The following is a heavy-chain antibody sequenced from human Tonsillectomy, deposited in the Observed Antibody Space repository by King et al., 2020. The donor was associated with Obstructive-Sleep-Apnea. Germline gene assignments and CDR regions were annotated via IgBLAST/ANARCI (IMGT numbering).Heavy chain of an antibody. V-gene: IGHV1-69*12. Sequence: QLVQSGAEVKKPGSSVKVSCKASGGTFSSYAISWVRQAPGQGLEWMGGIIPIFGTAHYAQKFQGRVKITADDSTSTAYMELSSLRSEDTSVYYCAREAEMATIEGSYYFDYWGQGTLVTVSS. J-gene: IGHJ4*02. CDR2: IIPIFGTA. CDR1: GGTFSSYA. D-gene: IGHD5-24*01. CDR3: AREAEMATIEGSYYFDY.